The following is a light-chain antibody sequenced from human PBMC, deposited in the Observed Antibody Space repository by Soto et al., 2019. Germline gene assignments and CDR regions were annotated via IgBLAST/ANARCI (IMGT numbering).Light chain of an antibody. CDR2: DAI. V-gene: IGKV3-15*01. J-gene: IGKJ1*01. Sequence: EIVMTQSPATLSVCPGERASLSCRASQSVSNKLAWYQQKPGQGPRLLIYDAITRATGIPARFSGGGSGTEFTLTISSLQSEDFAVYYCQQYNDWPPITFGQGTKGEI. CDR1: QSVSNK. CDR3: QQYNDWPPIT.